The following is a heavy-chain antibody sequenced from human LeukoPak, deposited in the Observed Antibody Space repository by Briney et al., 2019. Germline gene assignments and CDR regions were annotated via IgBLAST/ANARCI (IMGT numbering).Heavy chain of an antibody. CDR2: IYYSGST. J-gene: IGHJ4*02. Sequence: SETLSLTCTVSGGSISSSSYYWGWIRQPPGKGLEWIGSIYYSGSTYYNPSLKSRVTISVDTSKNQFSLKLSSVTAADTAVYYCARHGYYCDSSGQWRFDYWGQGTLVTVSS. CDR3: ARHGYYCDSSGQWRFDY. V-gene: IGHV4-39*01. CDR1: GGSISSSSYY. D-gene: IGHD3-22*01.